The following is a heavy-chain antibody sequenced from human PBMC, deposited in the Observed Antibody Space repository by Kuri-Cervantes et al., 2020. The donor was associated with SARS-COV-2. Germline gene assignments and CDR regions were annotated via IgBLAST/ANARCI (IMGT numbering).Heavy chain of an antibody. CDR3: ARGRAARYFDY. CDR1: GFTFSSYA. J-gene: IGHJ4*02. D-gene: IGHD6-6*01. V-gene: IGHV3-30-3*01. CDR2: ISYDGSNK. Sequence: LSLTCAASGFTFSSYAMHWVRQAPGKGLEWVAVISYDGSNKYYADPVKGRFTISRDNSNNTLYLQMNSLRAEDTAVYYCARGRAARYFDYWGQGTLVTVSS.